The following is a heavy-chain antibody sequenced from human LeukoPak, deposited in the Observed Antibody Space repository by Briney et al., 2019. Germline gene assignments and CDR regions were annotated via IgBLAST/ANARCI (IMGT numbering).Heavy chain of an antibody. CDR3: AIRYYYGSGSYDY. Sequence: SETLSLTCTVSGGSISSSSYYWGWIRQPPGKGLEWIGNIYYSGSTYYNPSLKSRFTISVDTSKNQFSLKLSSVTAADTAVFYCAIRYYYGSGSYDYWGQGTLVTVSS. D-gene: IGHD3-10*01. CDR2: IYYSGST. J-gene: IGHJ4*02. V-gene: IGHV4-39*01. CDR1: GGSISSSSYY.